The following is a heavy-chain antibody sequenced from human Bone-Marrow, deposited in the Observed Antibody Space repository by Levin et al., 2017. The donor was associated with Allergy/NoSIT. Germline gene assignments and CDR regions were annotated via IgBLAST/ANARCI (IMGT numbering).Heavy chain of an antibody. CDR3: ASGFSERSDYTHDDSFDI. CDR2: MNPNTGDT. D-gene: IGHD3-16*01. J-gene: IGHJ3*02. CDR1: GYTFTSYH. Sequence: ASVKVSCKASGYTFTSYHINWVRQATGQGLEWMGWMNPNTGDTDYAQKFQGRVTLTRSTSISTAYMELSSLRSEDTAVYYCASGFSERSDYTHDDSFDIWGQGTMVTVSS. V-gene: IGHV1-8*01.